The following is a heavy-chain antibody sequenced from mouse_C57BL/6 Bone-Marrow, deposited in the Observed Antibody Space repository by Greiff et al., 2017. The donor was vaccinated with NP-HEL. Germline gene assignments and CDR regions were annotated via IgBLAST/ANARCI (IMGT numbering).Heavy chain of an antibody. Sequence: EVKLMESGGGLVKPGGSLKLSCAASGFTFSGYAMSWVRQTPEKRLAWVATISDGGSYTYYPDNVKGRFTISRDNAKNNLYLQMSHLKSEDTAMYSQATNWGQGTLVTVSA. J-gene: IGHJ3*01. CDR1: GFTFSGYA. CDR2: ISDGGSYT. V-gene: IGHV5-4*03. D-gene: IGHD3-2*02. CDR3: ATN.